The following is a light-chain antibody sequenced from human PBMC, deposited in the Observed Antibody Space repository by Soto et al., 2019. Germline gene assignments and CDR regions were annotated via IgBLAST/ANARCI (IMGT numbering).Light chain of an antibody. J-gene: IGLJ3*02. CDR3: SSYAASNSFYFV. CDR2: EVT. Sequence: QSALTQPPSASGSPGQSVTISCTGTSSDVGGYNYVSWYQQYPGRAPKLMIYEVTKRPSGVPDRFSGSKSGSTASLTVSGRQGEDEVDYHCSSYAASNSFYFVFGGGTQLTVL. V-gene: IGLV2-8*01. CDR1: SSDVGGYNY.